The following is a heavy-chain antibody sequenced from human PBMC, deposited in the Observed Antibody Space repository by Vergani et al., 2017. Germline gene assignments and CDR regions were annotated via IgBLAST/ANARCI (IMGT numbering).Heavy chain of an antibody. CDR1: GDSITNGGFS. Sequence: QLQLQESGSGLVKPSQTLSLTCAVSGDSITNGGFSWNWLRQPPGKGPEWIGYIFPSGNSDYNPSLKNRVSISLAKSKNQFSLWVNSVTAADTAVDSCARASLRALVGYYYYMDVWGKGNTVVVS. V-gene: IGHV4-30-2*01. CDR2: IFPSGNS. J-gene: IGHJ6*03. D-gene: IGHD3-16*02. CDR3: ARASLRALVGYYYYMDV.